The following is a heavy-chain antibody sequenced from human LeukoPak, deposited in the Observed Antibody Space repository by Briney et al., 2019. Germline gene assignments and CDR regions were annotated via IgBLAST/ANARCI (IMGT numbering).Heavy chain of an antibody. Sequence: ASVKVSCKASGFTFTSSAMQWVRQARGQRLEWIGWIVVGSGNTNYAQKFQERVTITRDMSTSTAYMELSSLRSEDTTVYYCAATTWRAAAGTNYYGMDVWGQGTTVTVSS. D-gene: IGHD6-13*01. V-gene: IGHV1-58*02. CDR2: IVVGSGNT. J-gene: IGHJ6*02. CDR1: GFTFTSSA. CDR3: AATTWRAAAGTNYYGMDV.